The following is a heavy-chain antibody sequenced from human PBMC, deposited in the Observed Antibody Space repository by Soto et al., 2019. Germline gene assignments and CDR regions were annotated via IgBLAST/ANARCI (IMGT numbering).Heavy chain of an antibody. J-gene: IGHJ4*02. Sequence: SETLSLTCTVSGGSISSYYWCWIRQPAGKGLEWIGRIYISGSTNYNPSLKSRVTMSVDTSKNKLSLKLRSVTAADTAVYYCARQTKAFDFWGQGTLVTVSS. V-gene: IGHV4-4*07. CDR1: GGSISSYY. CDR2: IYISGST. CDR3: ARQTKAFDF.